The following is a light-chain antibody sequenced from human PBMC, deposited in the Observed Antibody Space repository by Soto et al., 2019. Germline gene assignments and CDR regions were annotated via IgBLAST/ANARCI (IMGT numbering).Light chain of an antibody. J-gene: IGKJ5*01. V-gene: IGKV1-5*01. CDR2: DVS. CDR1: QSISSW. CDR3: QQRSNWLVT. Sequence: DIQMTQSPSTLSASVGDRVTITWGASQSISSWLAWYQQKPGKAPKLLIYDVSSLESGVPSRFSGSGSGTDFTLTISSLEPEDFAVYYCQQRSNWLVTFGQGTRLEIK.